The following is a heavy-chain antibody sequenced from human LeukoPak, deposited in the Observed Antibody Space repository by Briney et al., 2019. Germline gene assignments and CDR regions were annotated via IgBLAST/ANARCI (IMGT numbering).Heavy chain of an antibody. Sequence: GGSLRLSCAASGFSFSVFWMHWVRQAPGKGPVWVSRIKTDGSITDYADSVKGRFTISRDNAKNTLYLQMNSLRAEDTAVYYCARVTTRGWFDPWGQGTLVTVSS. CDR3: ARVTTRGWFDP. V-gene: IGHV3-74*01. D-gene: IGHD1-1*01. J-gene: IGHJ5*02. CDR1: GFSFSVFW. CDR2: IKTDGSIT.